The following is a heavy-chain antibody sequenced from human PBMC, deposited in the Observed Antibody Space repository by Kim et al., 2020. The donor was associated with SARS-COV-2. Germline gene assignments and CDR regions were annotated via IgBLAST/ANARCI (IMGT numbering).Heavy chain of an antibody. Sequence: ASVKVSCKASGYTFTSYAMNWVRQAPGQGLEWMGWINTNTGNPTYAQGFTGRFVFSLDTSVSTAYLQISSLKAEDTAVYYCVGTTTPPEGYSSSHNWFDPWGQGTLVTVSS. CDR2: INTNTGNP. CDR3: VGTTTPPEGYSSSHNWFDP. V-gene: IGHV7-4-1*02. J-gene: IGHJ5*02. D-gene: IGHD6-13*01. CDR1: GYTFTSYA.